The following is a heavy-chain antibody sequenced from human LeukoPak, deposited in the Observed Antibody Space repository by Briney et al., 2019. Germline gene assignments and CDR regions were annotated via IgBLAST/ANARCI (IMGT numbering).Heavy chain of an antibody. CDR1: AGSIGNFD. CDR3: ARDDMAVADAGYRWFDP. CDR2: VYYSGRT. Sequence: PSDTLSLTCTVSAGSIGNFDGSSVRQPPGKGLEWVGSVYYSGRTNYNPSPKSRVTISVDTSKNQLSLKVNYVTAADTAVYYCARDDMAVADAGYRWFDPWGQGILVTVSS. J-gene: IGHJ5*02. V-gene: IGHV4-59*12. D-gene: IGHD6-19*01.